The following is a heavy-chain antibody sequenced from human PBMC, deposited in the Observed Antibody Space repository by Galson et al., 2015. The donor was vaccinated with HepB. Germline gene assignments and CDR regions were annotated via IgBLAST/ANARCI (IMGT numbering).Heavy chain of an antibody. CDR2: IIPLFGST. V-gene: IGHV1-69*13. CDR1: GGTVNTYA. CDR3: ARYDHGGNSDVNF. Sequence: SVKVSCKASGGTVNTYAISWVRQAPGQGLEWMGGIIPLFGSTNYAQKFQGRVAITADASTSTAYMELSSLRSEDTAVYFCARYDHGGNSDVNFWGQGTLITVSS. D-gene: IGHD4-23*01. J-gene: IGHJ4*02.